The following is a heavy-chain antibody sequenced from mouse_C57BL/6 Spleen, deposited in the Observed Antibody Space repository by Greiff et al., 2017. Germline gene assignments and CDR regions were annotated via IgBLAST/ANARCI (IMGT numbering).Heavy chain of an antibody. V-gene: IGHV1-76*01. J-gene: IGHJ3*01. CDR2: IYPGSGNT. Sequence: VQLQQSGAELVRPGASVKLSCKASGYTFTDYYINWVKQRPGQGLEWIARIYPGSGNTYYNEKFKGKATLTAEKSSSTAYMQLSSLTSEDSAGYFCAREELRLFADWGQGTLVTVSA. D-gene: IGHD3-2*02. CDR3: AREELRLFAD. CDR1: GYTFTDYY.